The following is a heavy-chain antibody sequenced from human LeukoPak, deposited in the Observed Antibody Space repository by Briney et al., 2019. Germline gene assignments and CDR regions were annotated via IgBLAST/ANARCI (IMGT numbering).Heavy chain of an antibody. CDR1: GGSITNYY. Sequence: PSETLSLTCTVSGGSITNYYWSWIRQPPGKGLEWIGEIYHSGSTNYNPSLKSRVTISVDTSKNQFSLKLSSVTAADTAVYYCARIGITRSTMVRGPRGYFDYWGQGTLVTVSS. D-gene: IGHD3-10*01. V-gene: IGHV4-59*12. CDR2: IYHSGST. CDR3: ARIGITRSTMVRGPRGYFDY. J-gene: IGHJ4*02.